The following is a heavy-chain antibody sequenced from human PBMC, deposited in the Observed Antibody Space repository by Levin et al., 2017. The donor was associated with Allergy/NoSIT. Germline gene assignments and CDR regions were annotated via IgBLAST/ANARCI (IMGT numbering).Heavy chain of an antibody. V-gene: IGHV4-30-2*01. CDR2: IYHSGST. CDR1: GGSISSGGYS. D-gene: IGHD1-26*01. Sequence: SETLSLTCAVSGGSISSGGYSWSWIRQPPGKGLEWIGYIYHSGSTYYNPSLKSRVTISVDRSKNQFSLKLSSVTAADTAVYYCASAGIHDAFDIWGQGTMVTVSS. CDR3: ASAGIHDAFDI. J-gene: IGHJ3*02.